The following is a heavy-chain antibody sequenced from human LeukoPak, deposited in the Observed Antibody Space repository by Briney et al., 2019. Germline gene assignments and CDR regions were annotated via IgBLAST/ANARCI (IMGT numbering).Heavy chain of an antibody. J-gene: IGHJ4*02. CDR3: TTDTFGARDS. Sequence: PGGSLGLCCAASGYTFSRYWMHWVRQGPGKGLVWVSRINEDGSSTSYAESVRGRFTISRDNAKNTLYLQMNSLRAEDAAVYYCTTDTFGARDSWGQGTLVTVSS. D-gene: IGHD3-10*01. CDR2: INEDGSST. CDR1: GYTFSRYW. V-gene: IGHV3-74*01.